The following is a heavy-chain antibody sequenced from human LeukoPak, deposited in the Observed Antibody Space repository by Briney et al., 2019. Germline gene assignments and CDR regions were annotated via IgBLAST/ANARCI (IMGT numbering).Heavy chain of an antibody. J-gene: IGHJ6*03. D-gene: IGHD2-15*01. CDR2: IYYSGST. CDR1: GGSISSYY. Sequence: SETLSLTCTVSGGSISSYYWSWIRQPPGKGLGWIGYIYYSGSTNYNPSLKSRVTISVDTSKNQFSLKLSSVTATDTAVYYCAREVEGYCSGGSCYQSRYYYYYYMDVWGKGTTVTVSS. V-gene: IGHV4-59*01. CDR3: AREVEGYCSGGSCYQSRYYYYYYMDV.